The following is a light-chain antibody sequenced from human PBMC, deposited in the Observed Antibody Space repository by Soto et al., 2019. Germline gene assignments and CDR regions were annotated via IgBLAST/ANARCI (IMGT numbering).Light chain of an antibody. V-gene: IGKV3-11*01. J-gene: IGKJ5*01. CDR1: QSVNSN. Sequence: EIVMTQSPATLSVSPGERATLSCRASQSVNSNLAWYQQKLGQAPRLLIYGASSRATGIPDRFSGSGSGTDFSLTISSLEPEDVAVYYCQQRSQWPPMTFGQGTRLEIK. CDR3: QQRSQWPPMT. CDR2: GAS.